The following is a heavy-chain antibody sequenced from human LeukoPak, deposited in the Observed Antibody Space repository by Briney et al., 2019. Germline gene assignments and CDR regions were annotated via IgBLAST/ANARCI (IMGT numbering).Heavy chain of an antibody. CDR1: GESFSGYL. V-gene: IGHV4-34*01. Sequence: SETLSLTCAVYGESFSGYLWSWIRQPPGKGLEWIGEINHSGYTNYNPSLKSRVTISVDTSKKQFSLRLNSVTAADTAVYYCARIWPDLWGRGTLVTVSS. CDR2: INHSGYT. J-gene: IGHJ2*01. D-gene: IGHD3-10*01. CDR3: ARIWPDL.